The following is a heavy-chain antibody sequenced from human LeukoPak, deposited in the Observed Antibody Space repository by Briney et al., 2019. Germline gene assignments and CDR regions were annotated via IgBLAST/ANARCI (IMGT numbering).Heavy chain of an antibody. CDR2: IRYDGGNT. V-gene: IGHV3-30*02. Sequence: PGGSLRLSCAASGFTFSTYAMHWVRQAPGKGLAWLSFIRYDGGNTFYADSVKGRFNISRDNSKNTLYLQMNSLRPEDTAVYYCAKELSPLTRWTPFDYWGQGTLVTVSS. J-gene: IGHJ4*02. CDR1: GFTFSTYA. CDR3: AKELSPLTRWTPFDY. D-gene: IGHD5-24*01.